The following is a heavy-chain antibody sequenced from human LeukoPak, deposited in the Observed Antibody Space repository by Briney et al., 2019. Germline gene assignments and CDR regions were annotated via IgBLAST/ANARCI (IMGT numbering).Heavy chain of an antibody. CDR1: DGSISSNSYY. V-gene: IGHV4-39*07. CDR2: IYYSGNT. D-gene: IGHD5-24*01. J-gene: IGHJ4*02. Sequence: PSETLSLTCTVSDGSISSNSYYWGWIRQPPGKGLEWIANIYYSGNTYYNPSLKSRVTISVDTSKNQFSLKLSSVTAADTAVYYCARGGERWQTMAPFDYWGQGTLVTVSS. CDR3: ARGGERWQTMAPFDY.